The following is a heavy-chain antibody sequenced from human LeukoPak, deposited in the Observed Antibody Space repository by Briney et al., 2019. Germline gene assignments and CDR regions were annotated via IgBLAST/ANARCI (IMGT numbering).Heavy chain of an antibody. CDR2: ISGSSSYI. V-gene: IGHV3-21*01. CDR1: GFTFSSYS. CDR3: ARWLGAIAWPYYFDY. Sequence: GGSLRLSCEASGFTFSSYSMNWVRQAPGKGLEWVSSISGSSSYIYYADSVKGRFTISRDNARNSLYLQMNSLRAEDTAVYYCARWLGAIAWPYYFDYWGQGTLVTVSS. D-gene: IGHD3-16*02. J-gene: IGHJ4*02.